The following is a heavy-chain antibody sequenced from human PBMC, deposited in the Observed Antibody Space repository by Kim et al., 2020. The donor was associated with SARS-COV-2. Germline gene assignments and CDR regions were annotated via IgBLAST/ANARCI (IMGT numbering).Heavy chain of an antibody. D-gene: IGHD5-12*01. CDR1: GYTFTSYG. J-gene: IGHJ4*02. CDR2: ISAYNGNT. V-gene: IGHV1-18*01. Sequence: ASVKVSCKASGYTFTSYGISWVRQAPGQGLEWMGWISAYNGNTNYAQKLQGRFTMTQATSPITAYMGRRGLRSDDTAVYYCARVQAGYSGYGFDYWGQGTLVTVSS. CDR3: ARVQAGYSGYGFDY.